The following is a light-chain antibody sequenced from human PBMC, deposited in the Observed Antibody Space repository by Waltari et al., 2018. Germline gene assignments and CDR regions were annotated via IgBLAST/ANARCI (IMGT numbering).Light chain of an antibody. J-gene: IGLJ7*01. V-gene: IGLV1-51*02. CDR1: SSNIGTTY. CDR3: GAWDSSLGGAV. CDR2: ENG. Sequence: QSVLTQPPSVSADPGQRVTIPCSGGSSNIGTTYVSWYRQFPGTAPKLLIYENGERPSGIPGRFSGSKSGTSATLDITGLQAGDEADYYCGAWDSSLGGAVFGGGTHLTVL.